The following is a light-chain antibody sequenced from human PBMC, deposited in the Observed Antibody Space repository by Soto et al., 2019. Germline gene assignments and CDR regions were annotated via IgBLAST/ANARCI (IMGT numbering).Light chain of an antibody. Sequence: DIQMTQSPSSLSASVGDRVTITCRASQTIINYLNWYQQKPGKAPKLLIYAASTLQSGVPSRFSGSGSGTDFTLSTGSLQPEDFATYYCQQSYSTPRTFGQGTKVEIK. CDR3: QQSYSTPRT. CDR1: QTIINY. CDR2: AAS. V-gene: IGKV1-39*01. J-gene: IGKJ1*01.